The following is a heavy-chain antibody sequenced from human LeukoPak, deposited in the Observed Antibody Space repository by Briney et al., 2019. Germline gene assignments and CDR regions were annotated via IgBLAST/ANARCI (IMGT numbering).Heavy chain of an antibody. V-gene: IGHV3-48*01. CDR1: GFTFNDYG. Sequence: GGSLRLSCAASGFTFNDYGMKGVRQAPGKGLQWVSYISSSSSTIHYADSVKGRFTISRDNAKNSLYLQMNSLTAEDTAVYYCARDYYGDYYFDYWGQGTLVTVSS. J-gene: IGHJ4*02. CDR2: ISSSSSTI. D-gene: IGHD4-17*01. CDR3: ARDYYGDYYFDY.